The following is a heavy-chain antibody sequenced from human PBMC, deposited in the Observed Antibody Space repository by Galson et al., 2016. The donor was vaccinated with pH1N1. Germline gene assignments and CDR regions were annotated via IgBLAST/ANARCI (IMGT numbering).Heavy chain of an antibody. CDR2: ISSAGWAI. CDR3: ARDLTRRGSLPGYFFDS. CDR1: GFTFTSFS. Sequence: SLRLSCAASGFTFTSFSMNWVRQAPGKGLEWVSYISSAGWAIHYADSVKGRFTISRDNAKKSLYLQMNSLRAEDTAVYYCARDLTRRGSLPGYFFDSWGQGTLVAVSS. J-gene: IGHJ4*02. V-gene: IGHV3-48*03. D-gene: IGHD2-15*01.